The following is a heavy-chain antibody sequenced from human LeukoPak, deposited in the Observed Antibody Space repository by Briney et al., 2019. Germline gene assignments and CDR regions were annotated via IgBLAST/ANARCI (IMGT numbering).Heavy chain of an antibody. V-gene: IGHV1-18*01. CDR3: ARSSLGTITAGPFDY. D-gene: IGHD5-12*01. J-gene: IGHJ4*02. CDR1: GYTFSSHG. Sequence: ASVKVSCKASGYTFSSHGIAWVRQAPGQGLEWMGWISGYNGNTNYAQKLQGRVSMTTDTSTTTAYMELRSLTSDDTALYYCARSSLGTITAGPFDYWGQGPWSPSPQ. CDR2: ISGYNGNT.